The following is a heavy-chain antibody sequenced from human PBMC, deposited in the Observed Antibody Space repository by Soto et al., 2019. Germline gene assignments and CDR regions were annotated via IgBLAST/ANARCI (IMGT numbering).Heavy chain of an antibody. CDR2: IRSKADSYAP. V-gene: IGHV3-73*02. D-gene: IGHD6-13*01. Sequence: EVQLVESGGGLVQPGGSLKLSCAASGFTFSGSAMHWVRQASGKGLEWVGRIRSKADSYAPAYAASVKGRFTISRDDSKYTAYLQRNSLNTEDTAVYYCTRQADTQQLSVVSPKRTFADGSHYYCYGMDVWGQGTTVTVSS. J-gene: IGHJ6*02. CDR3: TRQADTQQLSVVSPKRTFADGSHYYCYGMDV. CDR1: GFTFSGSA.